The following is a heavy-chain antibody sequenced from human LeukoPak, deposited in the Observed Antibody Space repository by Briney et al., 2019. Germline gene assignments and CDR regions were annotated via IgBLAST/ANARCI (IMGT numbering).Heavy chain of an antibody. Sequence: SETLSLTCTVPGYSISSGFYWGWIRQPPGKGLEWIGSMYHSGSTYYNPSLKSRVNVSVDTTKNHLSLKLRSVTAADTAVYYCARALGIFSFDSWGQGTLVTVSS. J-gene: IGHJ4*02. CDR1: GYSISSGFY. V-gene: IGHV4-38-2*02. D-gene: IGHD3-3*01. CDR2: MYHSGST. CDR3: ARALGIFSFDS.